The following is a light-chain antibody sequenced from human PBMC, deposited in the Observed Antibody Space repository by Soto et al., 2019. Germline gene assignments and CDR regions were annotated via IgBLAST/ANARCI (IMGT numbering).Light chain of an antibody. V-gene: IGKV3-20*01. CDR2: GAS. CDR1: QSVSSSY. Sequence: EIVLTQSPGTLSLSPGERATLSCRASQSVSSSYLAWYQQKPGQAPRLLIYGASSRATGIPDRFSGSGSGTDITLTISRLEPDDYAVYYCEQYGSSPPYTFGQGTKLEIK. CDR3: EQYGSSPPYT. J-gene: IGKJ2*01.